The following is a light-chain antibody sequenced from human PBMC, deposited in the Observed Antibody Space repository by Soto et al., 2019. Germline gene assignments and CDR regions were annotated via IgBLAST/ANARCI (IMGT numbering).Light chain of an antibody. V-gene: IGKV3-20*01. Sequence: EIVLTQSPGTLSLSPGERATLSCRASQSVFNNHIGWYPQKPGQAPRLLIYGASNRATGIPDRFSGSGSGTDFTLTISRLEPEDCAVYDGQQYGTSPFTFGPGTKVDIK. CDR3: QQYGTSPFT. CDR1: QSVFNNH. J-gene: IGKJ3*01. CDR2: GAS.